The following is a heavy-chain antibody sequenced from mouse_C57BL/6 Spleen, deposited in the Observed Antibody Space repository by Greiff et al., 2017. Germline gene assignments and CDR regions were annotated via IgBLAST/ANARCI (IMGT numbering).Heavy chain of an antibody. Sequence: EVKVVESGGGLVKPGGSLKLSCAASGFTFSDYGMHWVRQAPEKGLEWVAYISSGSSTIYYADTVKGRFTISRDDAKNTLFLQMTSLRSEDTAMYYCARGRNYVDFDYWGQGTTLTVSS. CDR1: GFTFSDYG. D-gene: IGHD2-5*01. CDR3: ARGRNYVDFDY. CDR2: ISSGSSTI. J-gene: IGHJ2*01. V-gene: IGHV5-17*01.